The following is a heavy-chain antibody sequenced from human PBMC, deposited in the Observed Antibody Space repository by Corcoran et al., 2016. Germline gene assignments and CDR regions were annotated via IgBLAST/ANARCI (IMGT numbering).Heavy chain of an antibody. CDR3: ARKVDSGWYDY. J-gene: IGHJ4*02. D-gene: IGHD6-19*01. Sequence: QVQLQESGPGLVKPSDTLSLTCAVSGYSIRSDNWWAWIRQPPGKGLEWIGYIYYSGNTYYNPSLKSRVTMSVDTSKNQFSLRLTSVTAVDTAVYYCARKVDSGWYDYWGQRTLVTISS. CDR2: IYYSGNT. CDR1: GYSIRSDNW. V-gene: IGHV4-28*01.